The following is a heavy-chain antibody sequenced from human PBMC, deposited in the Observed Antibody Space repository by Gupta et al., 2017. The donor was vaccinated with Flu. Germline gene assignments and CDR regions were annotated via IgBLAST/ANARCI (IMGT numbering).Heavy chain of an antibody. J-gene: IGHJ6*02. V-gene: IGHV1-8*02. CDR3: AGVDGTRESYGMDG. Sequence: GYTYTSYSITCVRKANGQGLELMGGMNPNIGNKDYVQKSQGRVTMTRTSSIDTAYMGLTSLRSEETAVYYCAGVDGTRESYGMDGGGQGTTVTVSS. CDR2: MNPNIGNK. D-gene: IGHD4-17*01. CDR1: GYTYTSYS.